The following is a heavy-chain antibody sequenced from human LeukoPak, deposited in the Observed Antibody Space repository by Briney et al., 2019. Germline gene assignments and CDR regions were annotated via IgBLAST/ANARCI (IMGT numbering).Heavy chain of an antibody. CDR2: IYPGDSDT. Sequence: GESLKISCKGPGNSFTSYWIGWVRQMPGKGLEWMGIIYPGDSDTRYSPSFQGQVTISADKSISTAYLQWSSLKASDGAIYYCARLSGSYYSGFDYWGQGTLVTVSS. D-gene: IGHD1-26*01. V-gene: IGHV5-51*01. CDR3: ARLSGSYYSGFDY. CDR1: GNSFTSYW. J-gene: IGHJ4*02.